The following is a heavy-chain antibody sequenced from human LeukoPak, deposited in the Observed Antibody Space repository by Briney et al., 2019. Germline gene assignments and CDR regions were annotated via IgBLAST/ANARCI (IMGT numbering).Heavy chain of an antibody. J-gene: IGHJ3*02. D-gene: IGHD5-18*01. V-gene: IGHV5-51*01. CDR2: IYPGDSDT. CDR1: GYTFTSYW. Sequence: KRGESLKISCTVSGYTFTSYWIGWVRQMPGKGLEWMGIIYPGDSDTRYSPSFQGQVTISADKSISTAYLQWSSLKASDTAMYYCARVDTAMRGAFDIWGQGTMVTVSS. CDR3: ARVDTAMRGAFDI.